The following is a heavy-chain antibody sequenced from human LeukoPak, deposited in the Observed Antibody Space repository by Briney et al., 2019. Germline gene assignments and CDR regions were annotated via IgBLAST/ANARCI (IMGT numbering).Heavy chain of an antibody. D-gene: IGHD3-22*01. CDR2: IGTAGEI. V-gene: IGHV3-13*01. CDR1: GFTFRSYD. CDR3: AREPYYDSSGYCLDY. Sequence: QPGGSLRLSCAASGFTFRSYDMHWVRQATGKGLEWVSGIGTAGEIYYPGSVKGRFTISRENAKNSLYLQMNSLRAEDTAVYYCAREPYYDSSGYCLDYWGQGTLVTVSS. J-gene: IGHJ4*02.